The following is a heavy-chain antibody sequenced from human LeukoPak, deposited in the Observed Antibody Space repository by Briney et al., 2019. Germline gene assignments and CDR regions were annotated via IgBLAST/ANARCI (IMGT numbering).Heavy chain of an antibody. V-gene: IGHV4-61*02. Sequence: SETLSLTCTVSGGSISSGSYYWSWIRQPAGKGLEWIGRIYTSGSTNYNPSLKSRVTISVDTSKNQFSLKLSSVTAADTAVYYCARDRRYSSSWYYVDYWGQGTLVTVSS. J-gene: IGHJ4*02. D-gene: IGHD6-13*01. CDR1: GGSISSGSYY. CDR2: IYTSGST. CDR3: ARDRRYSSSWYYVDY.